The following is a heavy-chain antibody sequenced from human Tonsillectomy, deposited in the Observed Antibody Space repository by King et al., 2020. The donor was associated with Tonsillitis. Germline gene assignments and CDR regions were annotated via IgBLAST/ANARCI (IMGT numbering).Heavy chain of an antibody. J-gene: IGHJ4*02. CDR2: IYHRGSS. Sequence: QLQESGPGLVKPSGTLSLTCAVSGGSISSSNWWTWVRQPPGKGLEWIGEIYHRGSSNYNPSLKSRVPISVDKSKNQFSLKLSSVTAADTAVYYCARGYSSGWYPDYFDYWGQGTLVTVSS. CDR3: ARGYSSGWYPDYFDY. CDR1: GGSISSSNW. V-gene: IGHV4-4*02. D-gene: IGHD6-19*01.